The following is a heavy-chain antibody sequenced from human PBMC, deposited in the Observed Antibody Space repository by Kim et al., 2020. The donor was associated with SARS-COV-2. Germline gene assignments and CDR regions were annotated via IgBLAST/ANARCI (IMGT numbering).Heavy chain of an antibody. CDR2: I. J-gene: IGHJ4*02. D-gene: IGHD2-8*01. CDR3: ARGKGVSRYFDY. V-gene: IGHV3-30*03. Sequence: ILYADSVKGRFTVARDNSKNSLYLRMHSLRGGDTAVYFCARGKGVSRYFDYWGQGTLVTVSS.